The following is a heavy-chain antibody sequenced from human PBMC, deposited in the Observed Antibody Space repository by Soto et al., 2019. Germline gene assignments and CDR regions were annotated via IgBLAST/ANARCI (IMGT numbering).Heavy chain of an antibody. J-gene: IGHJ3*01. CDR3: ARDRIVAVPADHDVFDF. V-gene: IGHV1-18*01. CDR2: ISSYNDNK. Sequence: QVQLVQSGAEVKKPGASVKVSCRVSGYTFTSFGISWVRQAPGQGLEWMAWISSYNDNKKYAQKFQGRVTMTTDTSTSTVYMELRSLRSDDTAMYFCARDRIVAVPADHDVFDFWGQGTLVTVSS. D-gene: IGHD2-2*01. CDR1: GYTFTSFG.